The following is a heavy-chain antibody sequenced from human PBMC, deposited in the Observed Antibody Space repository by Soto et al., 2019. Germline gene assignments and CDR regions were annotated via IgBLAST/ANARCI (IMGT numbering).Heavy chain of an antibody. Sequence: QVQLLQSEAEVKKPGSSVRVSCTASGGIFGSHGFSWVRQAPGQRLEWVGGFIPIFRTLTYTEKFQARVRTAADASTNTVYLDLSSLTSEDTAVYYCVRDRRIYYSDPHDEFVASDYEVWGQGTMVSVSS. D-gene: IGHD3-22*01. J-gene: IGHJ3*01. CDR2: FIPIFRTL. CDR1: GGIFGSHG. V-gene: IGHV1-69*01. CDR3: VRDRRIYYSDPHDEFVASDYEV.